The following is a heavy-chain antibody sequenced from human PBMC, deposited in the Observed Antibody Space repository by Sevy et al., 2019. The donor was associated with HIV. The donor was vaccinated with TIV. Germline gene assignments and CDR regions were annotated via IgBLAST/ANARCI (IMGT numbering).Heavy chain of an antibody. CDR1: GYTFSGYT. CDR2: MNTYNGNT. V-gene: IGHV1-18*01. J-gene: IGHJ4*02. CDR3: VSDTREKSFDY. Sequence: ASVKVSCKASGYTFSGYTISWVRHAPGEGLEWMGRMNTYNGNTKYAQKVQGRVTMTTDTSTSTAYMELRGLRSDDTAVYYCVSDTREKSFDYWGQGTLVTVSS.